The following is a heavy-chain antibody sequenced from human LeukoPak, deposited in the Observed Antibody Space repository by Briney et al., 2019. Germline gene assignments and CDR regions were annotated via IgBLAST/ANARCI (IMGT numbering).Heavy chain of an antibody. CDR1: GYTFTSYG. V-gene: IGHV1-18*01. J-gene: IGHJ4*02. D-gene: IGHD6-19*01. Sequence: GASVKVSCKASGYTFTSYGISWVRQAPGQGLEWMGWISAYSANRNYVQKFQGRVTMTTDTSTSTAYMELRSLRSDDTAIYYCARTSESGWREFDYWGQGTLVTVSA. CDR2: ISAYSANR. CDR3: ARTSESGWREFDY.